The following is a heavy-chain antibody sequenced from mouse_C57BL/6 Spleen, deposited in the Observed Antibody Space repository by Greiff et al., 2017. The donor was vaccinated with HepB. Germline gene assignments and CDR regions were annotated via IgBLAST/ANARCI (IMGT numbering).Heavy chain of an antibody. D-gene: IGHD1-1*01. J-gene: IGHJ4*01. CDR2: IYPGSGNT. V-gene: IGHV1-76*01. CDR3: ARDYYGSSLYYYAMDY. Sequence: VQLQQSGAELVRPGASVKLSCKASGYTFTDYYINWVKQRPGQGLEWIARIYPGSGNTYYNEKFKGKATLTAEKSSSTAYMQLSSLTSEDSAVYFCARDYYGSSLYYYAMDYWGQGTSVTVSS. CDR1: GYTFTDYY.